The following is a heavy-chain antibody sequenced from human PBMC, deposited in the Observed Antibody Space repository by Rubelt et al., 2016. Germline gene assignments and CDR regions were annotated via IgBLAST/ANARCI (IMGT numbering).Heavy chain of an antibody. CDR1: GYTFTSYD. D-gene: IGHD3-3*01. J-gene: IGHJ3*02. V-gene: IGHV1-8*01. Sequence: QVQLVQSGAEVKKPGASVKVSCKASGYTFTSYDINWVRQATGQGLEWMGWMDPNSGNTGYAQKFQGRVTMTRNTSVSTAYMELSSLRSEDTAIYFCAKVRRPGMVASSTFDIWGQGTMVTVSS. CDR3: AKVRRPGMVASSTFDI. CDR2: MDPNSGNT.